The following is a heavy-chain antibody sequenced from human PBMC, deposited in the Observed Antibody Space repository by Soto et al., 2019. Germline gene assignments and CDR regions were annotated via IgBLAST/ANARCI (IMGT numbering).Heavy chain of an antibody. Sequence: EVQLVESGGGVLRPGGSLRLSCAASGFTFDDYGMSWVRQAPGKGLEWVSGINWNGGSTGYADSVKGRFTISRDNAKNSLYLQMNSLRAEDTALYHCARGGYGGNSNWYSYWGQGTLVTVSS. CDR3: ARGGYGGNSNWYSY. D-gene: IGHD4-17*01. V-gene: IGHV3-20*01. J-gene: IGHJ4*02. CDR1: GFTFDDYG. CDR2: INWNGGST.